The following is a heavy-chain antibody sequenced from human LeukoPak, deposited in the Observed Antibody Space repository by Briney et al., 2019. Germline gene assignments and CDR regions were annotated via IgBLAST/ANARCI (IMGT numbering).Heavy chain of an antibody. Sequence: SVKVSCKASGGTFSSYAIRGVRQAPGQGLEWMGGIIPIFGTANYAQKFQGRVTITADESTSTAYMELSSLRSEDTAVYYCARNLMVGSYYYYYMDVWGKGTTVTVSS. CDR2: IIPIFGTA. V-gene: IGHV1-69*13. CDR1: GGTFSSYA. J-gene: IGHJ6*03. D-gene: IGHD2-8*01. CDR3: ARNLMVGSYYYYYMDV.